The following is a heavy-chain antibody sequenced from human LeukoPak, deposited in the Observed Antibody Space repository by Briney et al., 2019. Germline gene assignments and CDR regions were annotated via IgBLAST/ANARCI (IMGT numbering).Heavy chain of an antibody. Sequence: MPSQTLSLTCTVSGGSISSGGYYWSWIRQHPGKGLEWIGYIYYSGSTYYNPSLKSRVTISVDTSKNQFSLKLSSVTAADTAVYYCARVRSDDILTGYFSYFDYWGQGTLVTVSS. D-gene: IGHD3-9*01. V-gene: IGHV4-31*03. J-gene: IGHJ4*02. CDR2: IYYSGST. CDR3: ARVRSDDILTGYFSYFDY. CDR1: GGSISSGGYY.